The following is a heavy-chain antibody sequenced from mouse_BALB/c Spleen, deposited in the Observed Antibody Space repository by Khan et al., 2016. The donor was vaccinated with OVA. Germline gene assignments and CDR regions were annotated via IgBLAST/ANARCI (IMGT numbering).Heavy chain of an antibody. CDR2: ISSGGDNT. Sequence: EVELVESGGGLVKPGGSLKLSCAASGFTFSGYTMSWIRQTPEKRLEWVATISSGGDNTYYPDSVKGRFTISRDNAKNNLYLQMSSLRSEDTALYYCARSNYGNFAYWGQGTLVTVSA. CDR3: ARSNYGNFAY. J-gene: IGHJ3*01. CDR1: GFTFSGYT. D-gene: IGHD2-1*01. V-gene: IGHV5-9*03.